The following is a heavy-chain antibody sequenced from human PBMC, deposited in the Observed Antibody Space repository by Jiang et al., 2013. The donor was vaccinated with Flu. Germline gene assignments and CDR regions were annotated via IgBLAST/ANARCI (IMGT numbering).Heavy chain of an antibody. CDR1: GGTFSSYA. J-gene: IGHJ4*02. Sequence: GAEVKRPGSSVKVSCKASGGTFSSYAIDWVRQAPGQGLEWMGGITPIFGTANSAQKFQGRLTITADKSTSTVYMELSSLRSEDTAIYYCARGPDSSGYYYFYWGQGTLVTVSS. CDR3: ARGPDSSGYYYFY. CDR2: ITPIFGTA. V-gene: IGHV1-69*06. D-gene: IGHD3-22*01.